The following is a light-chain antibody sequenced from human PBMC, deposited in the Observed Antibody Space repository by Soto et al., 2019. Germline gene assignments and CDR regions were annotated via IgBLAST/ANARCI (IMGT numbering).Light chain of an antibody. CDR1: SSNIGSNT. CDR3: VAWDDSLNGYVV. V-gene: IGLV1-44*01. Sequence: QTVVTQPPSASGTPGQRVTISCSGSSSNIGSNTVNWYQQLPGTAPKLVIYSNNQRPSGVPGRFSGSKSGTSASLAISGLQSEDEADYYCVAWDDSLNGYVVFGGGTKVTVL. CDR2: SNN. J-gene: IGLJ2*01.